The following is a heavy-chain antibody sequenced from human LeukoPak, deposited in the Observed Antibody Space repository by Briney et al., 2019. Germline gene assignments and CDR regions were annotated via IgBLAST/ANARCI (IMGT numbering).Heavy chain of an antibody. D-gene: IGHD2-2*01. CDR3: ARLWVVVVPAAIFAWFDP. Sequence: KASETLSLTCAVYGGSFSDYSWSWIRQPPGKGLEWIGEINHSGGTNHNPSLMSRVIMSVDTSKNQFSLKLSSVTAADTAVYYCARLWVVVVPAAIFAWFDPWGQGTLVTVSS. CDR2: INHSGGT. J-gene: IGHJ5*02. V-gene: IGHV4-34*01. CDR1: GGSFSDYS.